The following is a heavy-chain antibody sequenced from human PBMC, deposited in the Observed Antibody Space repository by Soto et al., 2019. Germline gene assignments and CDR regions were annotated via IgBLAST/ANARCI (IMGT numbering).Heavy chain of an antibody. V-gene: IGHV1-69*01. J-gene: IGHJ3*01. D-gene: IGHD3-3*01. CDR3: AREIFGVIISGGRDAFDL. Sequence: QVQLVQSGAEVKKPGSSVKVSCKASGGTFSTYAISWVRQAPGQGLEWMGGIIPIFGTAKYAQKFQGRVTITADESTSTAYMELSSLRSEDTAVDYCAREIFGVIISGGRDAFDLWGPGTMVTVSS. CDR1: GGTFSTYA. CDR2: IIPIFGTA.